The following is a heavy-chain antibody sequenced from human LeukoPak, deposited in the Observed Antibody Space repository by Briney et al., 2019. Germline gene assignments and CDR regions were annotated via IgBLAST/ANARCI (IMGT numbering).Heavy chain of an antibody. CDR3: ARKSASGNYPLDY. D-gene: IGHD3-10*01. CDR2: MSADSATT. CDR1: GFTFSSYG. V-gene: IGHV3-23*01. Sequence: PGGSLRLSCAASGFTFSSYGMNWVRQAPGKGLEWVSVMSADSATTFYADSVKGRFTISRDNAKNTVFLQMSSLRAEDTALYYCARKSASGNYPLDYWGQGTLVTVSS. J-gene: IGHJ4*02.